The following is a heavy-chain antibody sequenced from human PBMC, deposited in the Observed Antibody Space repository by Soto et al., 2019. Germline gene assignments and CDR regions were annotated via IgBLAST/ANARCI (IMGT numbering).Heavy chain of an antibody. Sequence: GGSLRLSCAASGFTFSSYSMNWVRQAPGKGLEWVSSISSSSSYIYYADSVKGRFTISRDNAKNSLYLQMNSLRAEDTAVYYCARDLSSSWFPGAFDIWGQGTMVTVSS. CDR2: ISSSSSYI. V-gene: IGHV3-21*01. D-gene: IGHD6-13*01. CDR3: ARDLSSSWFPGAFDI. CDR1: GFTFSSYS. J-gene: IGHJ3*02.